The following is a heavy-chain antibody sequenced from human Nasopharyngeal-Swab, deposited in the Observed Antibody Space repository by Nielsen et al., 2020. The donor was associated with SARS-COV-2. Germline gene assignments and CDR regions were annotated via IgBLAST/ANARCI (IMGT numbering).Heavy chain of an antibody. CDR1: GYTFIDFS. J-gene: IGHJ4*02. CDR2: INPDNGYT. Sequence: ASVKVSCKASGYTFIDFSVHWVRQAPGQGLEWMGRINPDNGYTKYSQMFQDRVSITRDTSANTVYMELSSLRSEDTAVVFCARLGAAGDFDYWGQGSLVTVSS. CDR3: ARLGAAGDFDY. V-gene: IGHV1-3*01. D-gene: IGHD6-13*01.